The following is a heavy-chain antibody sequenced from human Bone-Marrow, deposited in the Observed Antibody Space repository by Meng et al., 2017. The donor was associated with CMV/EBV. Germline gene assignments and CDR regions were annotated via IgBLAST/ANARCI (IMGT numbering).Heavy chain of an antibody. CDR3: ARRGPGGHNTLDY. V-gene: IGHV3-48*03. D-gene: IGHD2/OR15-2a*01. Sequence: GGSLRLSCAASGFTFSSYEMNWVRQAPGKGLEWVSAISGSTIYYADSVKGRFTISRDNAKNSLYLQMNSLRVDDTAVYYCARRGPGGHNTLDYWGQGTLVTVFS. CDR1: GFTFSSYE. CDR2: ISGSTI. J-gene: IGHJ4*02.